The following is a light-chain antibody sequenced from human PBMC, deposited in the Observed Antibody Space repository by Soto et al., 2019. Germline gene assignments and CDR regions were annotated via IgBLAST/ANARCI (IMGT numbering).Light chain of an antibody. CDR3: QQYGSSPT. CDR1: QSVSSSY. Sequence: EIVLTQSPGTLSLSPGERATLSCRASQSVSSSYLAWYKQKPGQAPRLLIYGASSRATGIPDRFSGSGSGTDFTLTISRLEPEDCAVYYCQQYGSSPTFGQGTKVEIK. V-gene: IGKV3-20*01. CDR2: GAS. J-gene: IGKJ1*01.